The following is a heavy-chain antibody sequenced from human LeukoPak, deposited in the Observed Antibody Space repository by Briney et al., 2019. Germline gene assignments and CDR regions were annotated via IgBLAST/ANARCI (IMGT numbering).Heavy chain of an antibody. Sequence: ASVKVSCKASGDTFTGYYMHWVRQAPGQGLEWMGWINPNSGGTNYAQKFQGWVTMTRDTSISTAYMELSRLRSDDTAVYYCARVYCSSTSCSLIDYWGQGTLVTVSS. CDR1: GDTFTGYY. D-gene: IGHD2-2*01. CDR2: INPNSGGT. V-gene: IGHV1-2*04. J-gene: IGHJ4*02. CDR3: ARVYCSSTSCSLIDY.